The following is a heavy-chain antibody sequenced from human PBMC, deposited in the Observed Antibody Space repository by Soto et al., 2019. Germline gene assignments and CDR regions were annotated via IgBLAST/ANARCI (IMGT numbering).Heavy chain of an antibody. CDR2: IYSAG. CDR3: ARDRALFSFGYQRGNYLDY. V-gene: IGHV3-66*01. CDR1: GFTVSTYH. J-gene: IGHJ4*02. Sequence: GGSLRLSCAASGFTVSTYHMSWVRQAPGKGLEWVSVIYSAGSADSVKGRFAISRDTSRNILYLQMSILRVEDTAVYYCARDRALFSFGYQRGNYLDYWGQGALVTVSS. D-gene: IGHD3-22*01.